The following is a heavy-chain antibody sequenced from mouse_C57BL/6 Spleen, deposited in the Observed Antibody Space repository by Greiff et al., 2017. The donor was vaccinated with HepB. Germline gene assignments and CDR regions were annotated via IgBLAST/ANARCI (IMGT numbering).Heavy chain of an antibody. V-gene: IGHV5-17*01. D-gene: IGHD1-1*01. CDR3: AREYYYGSSPWFAY. Sequence: DVKLVESGGGLVKPGGSLKLSCAASGFTFSDYGMHWVRQAPEKGLEWVAYISSGSSTIYYADTVKGRFTISRDNAKNTLFLQMTSLRSEDTAMYYFAREYYYGSSPWFAYWGQGTLVTVSA. CDR1: GFTFSDYG. J-gene: IGHJ3*01. CDR2: ISSGSSTI.